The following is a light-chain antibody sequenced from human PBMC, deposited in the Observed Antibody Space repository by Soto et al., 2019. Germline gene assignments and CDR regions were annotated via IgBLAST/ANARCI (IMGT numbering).Light chain of an antibody. CDR2: GVN. V-gene: IGLV2-8*01. CDR1: SSDVGGYNY. CDR3: SSYAGSNILYV. J-gene: IGLJ1*01. Sequence: QSALTQPPSASGSPGQSVTISCTGTSSDVGGYNYVSWYQQHPGKAPQLVIYGVNKRASGVPDRFSGSKSGNTASLTVSWLQAEDEADYYCSSYAGSNILYVFGTGTKVTVL.